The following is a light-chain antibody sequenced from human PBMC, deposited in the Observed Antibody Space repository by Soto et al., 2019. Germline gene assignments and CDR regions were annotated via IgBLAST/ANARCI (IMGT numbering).Light chain of an antibody. CDR3: QQYYVRPIP. J-gene: IGKJ3*01. CDR2: SAS. V-gene: IGKV4-1*01. Sequence: IVMTQSPNSLAVSLGERATINCKSSQSLLSSSNNKNYLAWFQKKPGQAPKLLISSASTRYSGVPDRFSGSGSGTDFTLTISSLQAEDVSGYYCQQYYVRPIPFGPGTKLEIK. CDR1: QSLLSSSNNKNY.